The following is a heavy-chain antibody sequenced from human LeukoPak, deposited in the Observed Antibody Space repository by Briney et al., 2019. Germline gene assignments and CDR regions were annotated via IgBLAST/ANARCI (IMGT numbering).Heavy chain of an antibody. CDR1: GFTFSSYS. Sequence: GGSLRLSCAASGFTFSSYSMNWVRQAPGKGLEWVSYTSSSSGIYYADSVKGRFTISRDNAKNSLYLQMNSLRAEDTAVYYCARDPSGSYSYCMDVWGKGTTVTVSS. V-gene: IGHV3-48*01. J-gene: IGHJ6*03. CDR2: TSSSSGI. CDR3: ARDPSGSYSYCMDV. D-gene: IGHD1-26*01.